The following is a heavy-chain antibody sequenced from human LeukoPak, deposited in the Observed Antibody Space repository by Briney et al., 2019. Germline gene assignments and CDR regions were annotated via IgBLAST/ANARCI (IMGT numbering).Heavy chain of an antibody. CDR3: AKSDYYGSGSLDWFDP. CDR2: INPNSGGT. Sequence: ASVKVSCKASGYTFTGYYMHWVRQAPGQGLEWMGWINPNSGGTNYAQKFQGRVTMTRDTSISTAYMELSRLRSDDTAVYYCAKSDYYGSGSLDWFDPWGQGTLVTVSS. J-gene: IGHJ5*02. CDR1: GYTFTGYY. V-gene: IGHV1-2*02. D-gene: IGHD3-10*01.